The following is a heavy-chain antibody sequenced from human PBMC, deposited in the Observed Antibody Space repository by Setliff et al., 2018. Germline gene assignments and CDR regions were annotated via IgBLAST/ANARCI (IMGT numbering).Heavy chain of an antibody. CDR3: GRGFSRIEGWGNWFDP. Sequence: KTSETLSLTCTVSGGSVSNSGFFWGWLRQAPGKGLEWIGNIYDSGSSNYNASLKSRLILTRYTSKNQISLKLTSVTAADTAVYYCGRGFSRIEGWGNWFDPWGQGILVTVSS. CDR1: GGSVSNSGFF. J-gene: IGHJ5*02. V-gene: IGHV4-39*01. D-gene: IGHD2-15*01. CDR2: IYDSGSS.